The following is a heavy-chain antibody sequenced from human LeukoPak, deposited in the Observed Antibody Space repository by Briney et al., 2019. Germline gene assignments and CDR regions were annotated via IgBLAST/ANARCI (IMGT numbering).Heavy chain of an antibody. CDR3: ARYDFWSGLYFDY. V-gene: IGHV4-59*01. J-gene: IGHJ4*02. Sequence: SETLSLTCTVSGGSISSYYWSWIRQPPGKGLEWIGYIYYSGSTNYNPSLKSRVTISVDTSKNQFSPKLSSVTAADTAVYYCARYDFWSGLYFDYWGQGTLVTVSS. CDR1: GGSISSYY. CDR2: IYYSGST. D-gene: IGHD3-3*01.